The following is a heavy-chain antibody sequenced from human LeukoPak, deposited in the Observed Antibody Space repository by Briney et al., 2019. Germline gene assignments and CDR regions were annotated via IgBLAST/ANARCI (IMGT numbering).Heavy chain of an antibody. V-gene: IGHV3-23*01. CDR2: ISGGGGGNT. CDR1: GFTFNIFA. J-gene: IGHJ6*02. D-gene: IGHD2-21*02. Sequence: GWSLRLSCAVSGFTFNIFAMTWVRQAPGKGLEWVSSISGGGGGNTYYADSVKGRFTISRDSSKNTLYLQMNSLRADDTAVYYCARDRCSSMNCLHGMDVWGQGTTVTVSS. CDR3: ARDRCSSMNCLHGMDV.